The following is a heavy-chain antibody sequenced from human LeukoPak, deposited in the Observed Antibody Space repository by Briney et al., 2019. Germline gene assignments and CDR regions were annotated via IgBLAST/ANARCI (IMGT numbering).Heavy chain of an antibody. Sequence: GGSLRLSCAASGFTFSSYAMHWVRQAPGKGLEYVSAISSNGGSTYYANSVKGRFTISRDNSKNTLCLQMGSLRAEDMAVYYCARDGVTIFGVVIGYGMDVWGQGTTVTVSS. D-gene: IGHD3-3*01. CDR1: GFTFSSYA. V-gene: IGHV3-64*01. CDR3: ARDGVTIFGVVIGYGMDV. CDR2: ISSNGGST. J-gene: IGHJ6*02.